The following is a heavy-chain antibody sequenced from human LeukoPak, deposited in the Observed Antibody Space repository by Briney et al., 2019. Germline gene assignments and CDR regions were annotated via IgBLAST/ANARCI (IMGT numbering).Heavy chain of an antibody. Sequence: GGSLRLSCAASGFTFSRYDMHWVRQATGKGLEWVSAIDTAGDTYYPGSMKGRFTISRENAKNSLYLQMNSLRARDTAMYYCARVFTARSGGYDAFDIWGRGTMVTVSS. CDR3: ARVFTARSGGYDAFDI. CDR2: IDTAGDT. J-gene: IGHJ3*02. D-gene: IGHD6-25*01. CDR1: GFTFSRYD. V-gene: IGHV3-13*01.